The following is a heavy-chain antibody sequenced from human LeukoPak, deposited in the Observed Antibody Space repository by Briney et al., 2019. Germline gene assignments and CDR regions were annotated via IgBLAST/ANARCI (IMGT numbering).Heavy chain of an antibody. D-gene: IGHD6-6*01. CDR1: GGSFSGYY. V-gene: IGHV4-34*01. Sequence: SETLSLTCAVYGGSFSGYYWSWIRQPPGKGLEWIGEINHSGSTNYNPSLKSRVTISVDTSKNQFSLKLSSVTAADTAVYYCARQSEQLVRSFWFDPWGQGTLVTVSS. CDR3: ARQSEQLVRSFWFDP. J-gene: IGHJ5*02. CDR2: INHSGST.